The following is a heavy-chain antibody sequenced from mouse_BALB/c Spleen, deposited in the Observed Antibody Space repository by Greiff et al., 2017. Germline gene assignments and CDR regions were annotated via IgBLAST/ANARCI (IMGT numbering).Heavy chain of an antibody. Sequence: QVQLQQSGPSLVQPSQSLSITCTVSGFSLTSYGVHWVRQSPGKGLEWLGVIWRGGSTDYNAAFMSRLSITKDNSKSQVFFKMNSLQADDTAIYYCAIAYYGNYGYAMDYWGQGTSVTVSS. CDR3: AIAYYGNYGYAMDY. CDR1: GFSLTSYG. V-gene: IGHV2-5-1*01. D-gene: IGHD2-10*01. J-gene: IGHJ4*01. CDR2: IWRGGST.